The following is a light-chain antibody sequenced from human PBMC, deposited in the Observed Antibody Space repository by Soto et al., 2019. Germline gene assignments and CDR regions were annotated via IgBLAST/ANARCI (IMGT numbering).Light chain of an antibody. V-gene: IGLV2-8*01. CDR3: SSYAGNNNLL. Sequence: QSALTQPPSASGSPGQSVTISCTGTSSDVGKYKFVSWYQQHPGKAPKVIIYEVNNRPSGVPDRFSGSKSANTASLTVSGLRAEDEADYYCSSYAGNNNLLFGGGTKVTVL. J-gene: IGLJ3*02. CDR1: SSDVGKYKF. CDR2: EVN.